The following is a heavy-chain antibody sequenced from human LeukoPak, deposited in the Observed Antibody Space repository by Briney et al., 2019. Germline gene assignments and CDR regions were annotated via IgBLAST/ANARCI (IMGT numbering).Heavy chain of an antibody. CDR2: INPNSGGT. CDR3: ARDSTGDTKKDY. J-gene: IGHJ4*02. CDR1: GYTFTSYD. D-gene: IGHD2-2*01. V-gene: IGHV1-2*02. Sequence: GASVKVSCKASGYTFTSYDINWVRQATGQGLEWMGWINPNSGGTNYAQKFQGRVTMTRDTSISTAYMELSRLRSDDTAVYYCARDSTGDTKKDYWGQGTLVTVSS.